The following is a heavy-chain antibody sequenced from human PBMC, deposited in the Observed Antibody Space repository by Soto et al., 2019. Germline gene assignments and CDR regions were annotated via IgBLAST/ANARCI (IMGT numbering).Heavy chain of an antibody. CDR3: ARASYCSSTSCYKPYYYGMDV. CDR2: IIPIFGTA. D-gene: IGHD2-2*02. V-gene: IGHV1-69*06. J-gene: IGHJ6*02. Sequence: SVKVSCKASGGTFSSYAISWVRQAPGQGLEWMGGIIPIFGTANYARKFQGRVTITADKSTSTAYMELSSLRSEDTAVYYCARASYCSSTSCYKPYYYGMDVWGQGTTVTVSS. CDR1: GGTFSSYA.